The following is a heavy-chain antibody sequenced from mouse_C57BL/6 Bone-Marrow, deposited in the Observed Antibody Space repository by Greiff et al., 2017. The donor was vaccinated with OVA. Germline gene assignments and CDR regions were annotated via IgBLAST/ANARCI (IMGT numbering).Heavy chain of an antibody. J-gene: IGHJ3*01. D-gene: IGHD1-1*01. V-gene: IGHV1-81*01. CDR1: GYTFTSYG. CDR2: IYPRSGNT. CDR3: ASGSYYYGSSPWFAY. Sequence: VQLQQSGAELARPGASVKLSCKASGYTFTSYGISWVKQRTGQGLEWIGEIYPRSGNTYYNEKLKGKATLTADKSSSTAYMELRSLTSEDSAVYFCASGSYYYGSSPWFAYWGQGTLVTVSA.